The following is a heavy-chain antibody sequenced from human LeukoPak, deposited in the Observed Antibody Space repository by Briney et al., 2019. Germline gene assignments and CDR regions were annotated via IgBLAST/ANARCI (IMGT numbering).Heavy chain of an antibody. D-gene: IGHD2-2*03. CDR2: IYYSGST. V-gene: IGHV4-59*01. CDR1: GGSISSYY. CDR3: ARDGGYCSSTNCYDY. Sequence: PSETLSLTCTVSGGSISSYYWSWIRQPPGKGLEWIGYIYYSGSTNYNPSLKSRVTISVDTSKNQFSLKLRSVTAADTAVYYCARDGGYCSSTNCYDYWGQGTLVTVSP. J-gene: IGHJ4*02.